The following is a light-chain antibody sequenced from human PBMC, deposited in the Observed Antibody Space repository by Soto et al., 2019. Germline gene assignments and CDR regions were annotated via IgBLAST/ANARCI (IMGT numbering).Light chain of an antibody. J-gene: IGLJ1*01. V-gene: IGLV2-14*01. CDR3: SSCTSSTTYV. Sequence: QSVLTQSASVSGSPGQSITISCTGTSSDVGNYNYVSWYQQHPGEVPKLIIFNVNNRPSGVSNRFSGSKSGNTASLTISGLQAEDEADYYCSSCTSSTTYVFGTGTKLTVL. CDR1: SSDVGNYNY. CDR2: NVN.